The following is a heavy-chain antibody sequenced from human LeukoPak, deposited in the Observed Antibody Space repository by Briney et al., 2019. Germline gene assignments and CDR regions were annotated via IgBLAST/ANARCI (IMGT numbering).Heavy chain of an antibody. CDR1: GYTFTGYY. Sequence: GASVKVSYKASGYTFTGYYMHWVGQAPGQGREWMGWINPNSGGTKYAQKFQGGVTMTRDTSISTAYMELSGLTSDDTAVYYCARCRYTYGYWDNWGQGTLVTVSS. J-gene: IGHJ4*02. CDR3: ARCRYTYGYWDN. V-gene: IGHV1-2*02. D-gene: IGHD5-18*01. CDR2: INPNSGGT.